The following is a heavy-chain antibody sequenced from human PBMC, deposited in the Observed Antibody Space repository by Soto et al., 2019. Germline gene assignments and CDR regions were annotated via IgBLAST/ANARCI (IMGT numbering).Heavy chain of an antibody. V-gene: IGHV3-23*01. CDR3: AKGKGRWSRYGMEV. D-gene: IGHD3-10*01. Sequence: MRLSCAASGFTFSSYAMSWVRQAPGKGVEWVSAISGSGGSTYYADSVKGRFTISRDNSKNTLYLQMNSLRAEDTAVYYCAKGKGRWSRYGMEVWGQGTTVTVSS. CDR1: GFTFSSYA. J-gene: IGHJ6*02. CDR2: ISGSGGST.